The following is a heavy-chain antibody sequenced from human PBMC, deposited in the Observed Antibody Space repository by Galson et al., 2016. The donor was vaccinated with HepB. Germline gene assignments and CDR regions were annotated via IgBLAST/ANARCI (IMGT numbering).Heavy chain of an antibody. CDR2: IYSAGYT. CDR3: AREQSSGWYAHDY. J-gene: IGHJ4*01. Sequence: SLRLSCAASGFTVRHNYVTWVRQAPGKGLEWVSVIYSAGYTFYADSVKGRFTISRDDSTNTVSLQMDSLRPEDTAIYYCAREQSSGWYAHDYWGHGTLVTVSS. V-gene: IGHV3-66*02. D-gene: IGHD6-19*01. CDR1: GFTVRHNY.